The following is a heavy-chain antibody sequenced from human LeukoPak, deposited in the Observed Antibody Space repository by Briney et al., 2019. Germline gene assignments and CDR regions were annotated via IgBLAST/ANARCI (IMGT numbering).Heavy chain of an antibody. V-gene: IGHV4-30-4*08. CDR3: ARLLLWFGELSEADY. CDR2: IYYSGST. CDR1: GGSNSSGDYY. Sequence: PSETLSLXCTVSGGSNSSGDYYWSWIRQPPGKGPEWIGYIYYSGSTYYNPSLKSRVTISVGTSKNQFSLKLSSVTAADTAVHYCARLLLWFGELSEADYWGQGTLVTVSS. D-gene: IGHD3-10*01. J-gene: IGHJ4*02.